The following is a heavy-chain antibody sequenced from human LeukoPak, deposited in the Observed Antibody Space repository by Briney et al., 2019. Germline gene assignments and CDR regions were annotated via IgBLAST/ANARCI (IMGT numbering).Heavy chain of an antibody. CDR3: ARERRVAVAGTHIDY. V-gene: IGHV4-30-4*01. Sequence: SETLSLTCTVSGGSISSGGYYWSWIRQPPGKGLEWIGFIYYSGSTYYNPSLKSRVTISVDTSKNQFSLKLSSVTAADTAVYYCARERRVAVAGTHIDYWGQGTLVTVSS. CDR2: IYYSGST. CDR1: GGSISSGGYY. J-gene: IGHJ4*02. D-gene: IGHD6-19*01.